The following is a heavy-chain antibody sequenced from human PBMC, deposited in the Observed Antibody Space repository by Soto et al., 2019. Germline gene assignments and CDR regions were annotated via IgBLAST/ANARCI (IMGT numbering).Heavy chain of an antibody. CDR1: GYTFTSYD. CDR2: MNPNSGNT. J-gene: IGHJ6*02. CDR3: ARCSSVKYYDFWSGYSYGMDV. D-gene: IGHD3-3*01. V-gene: IGHV1-8*01. Sequence: SVKVSCKASGYTFTSYDINWVRQATGQGLEWMGCMNPNSGNTGYAQKFQGRVTMTRNTSISTAYMELSSLRSEDTAVYYCARCSSVKYYDFWSGYSYGMDVWGQGTTVTVSS.